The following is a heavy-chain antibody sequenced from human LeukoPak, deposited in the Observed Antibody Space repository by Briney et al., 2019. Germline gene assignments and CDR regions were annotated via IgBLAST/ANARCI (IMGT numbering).Heavy chain of an antibody. CDR3: ARENYYGSENYYNRFVDY. CDR2: IYYSGST. J-gene: IGHJ4*02. CDR1: GGSIRSYY. Sequence: PSETLSLTCTVSGGSIRSYYWSWIRQPPGKGLEWIGYIYYSGSTNYNPSLKSRVTISVDTSKNQFSLKLNSVTAADTAVYYCARENYYGSENYYNRFVDYWGPGILVTVSS. D-gene: IGHD3-10*01. V-gene: IGHV4-59*01.